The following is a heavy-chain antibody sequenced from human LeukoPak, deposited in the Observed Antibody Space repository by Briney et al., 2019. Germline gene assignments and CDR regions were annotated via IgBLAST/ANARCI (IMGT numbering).Heavy chain of an antibody. CDR3: ARDWKTNSFDY. Sequence: GSVRLSCAASEFTFTTYGMHWVGQAPGKGLEWVAFIYYDGSNIYYADYVKGRFTISRDISNNTPYLQMDSLRAEDTAIYYCARDWKTNSFDYWGQGTMDTVSS. J-gene: IGHJ4*02. D-gene: IGHD1-1*01. V-gene: IGHV3-33*01. CDR2: IYYDGSNI. CDR1: EFTFTTYG.